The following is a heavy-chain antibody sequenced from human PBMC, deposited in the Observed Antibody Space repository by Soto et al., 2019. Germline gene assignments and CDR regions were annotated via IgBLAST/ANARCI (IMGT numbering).Heavy chain of an antibody. CDR3: PRDQRGSGRYSSRVYYYYGMEV. V-gene: IGHV3-48*02. Sequence: GGSLRRSCAASGFTFSSYIMNWVRQAAGKGLEWFSYISSSSSTIYYADSVKGRFTISRDNAKNSLYLQLNSLRDEDTAVYYWPRDQRGSGRYSSRVYYYYGMEVWGQGTTVTLSS. CDR1: GFTFSSYI. J-gene: IGHJ6*02. D-gene: IGHD3-10*01. CDR2: ISSSSSTI.